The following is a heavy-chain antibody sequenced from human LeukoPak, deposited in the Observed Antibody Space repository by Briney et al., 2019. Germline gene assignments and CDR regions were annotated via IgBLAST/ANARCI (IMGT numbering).Heavy chain of an antibody. D-gene: IGHD5-18*01. Sequence: PGGSLRLSCAASGFTFSSYSMKWVRQAPGKGLEWVSSISSSSSYTYYADSVKGRFTISRDNAKNSLYLQMNSLRAEDTAVYYCAREGTDMSPLDYWSQGTLVTVSS. J-gene: IGHJ4*02. CDR2: ISSSSSYT. CDR3: AREGTDMSPLDY. V-gene: IGHV3-21*01. CDR1: GFTFSSYS.